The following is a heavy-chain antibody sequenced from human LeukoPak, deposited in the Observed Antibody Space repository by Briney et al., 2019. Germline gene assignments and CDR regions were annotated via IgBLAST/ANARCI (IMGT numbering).Heavy chain of an antibody. J-gene: IGHJ4*02. Sequence: GGSLRLSCAASGFTFSSYAMSWVRQAPGKGLEWVSAISGSGGSTYYADSVKGRFTISRDNSKNTLYLQANSLRAEDTAVYYCANMNIVVVPAATPNYWGQGTLVTVSS. D-gene: IGHD2-2*01. V-gene: IGHV3-23*01. CDR3: ANMNIVVVPAATPNY. CDR1: GFTFSSYA. CDR2: ISGSGGST.